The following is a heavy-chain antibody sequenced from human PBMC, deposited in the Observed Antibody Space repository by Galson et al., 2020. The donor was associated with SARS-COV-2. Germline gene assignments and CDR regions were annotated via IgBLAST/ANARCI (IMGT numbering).Heavy chain of an antibody. J-gene: IGHJ5*02. V-gene: IGHV3-30*02. D-gene: IGHD2-2*01. CDR1: GFTFSSYG. CDR3: AKGTVVPAEKGWFDP. CDR2: IRYDGSNK. Sequence: GGSLRLSCAASGFTFSSYGMHWVRQAPGKGLERVAFIRYDGSNKYYADSVKGRFTNSRDNSKNTLYLQMNSLRAEDTAVYCCAKGTVVPAEKGWFDPWGQGTLVTVSS.